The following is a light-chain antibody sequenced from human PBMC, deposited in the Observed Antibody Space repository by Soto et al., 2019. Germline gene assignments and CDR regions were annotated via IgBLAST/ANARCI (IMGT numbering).Light chain of an antibody. Sequence: SYELTQPLSVSVALGQTARITCRGNNIGSKNVHWYQLNPGQAPVLVIYRDTNRPSGIPERFSGSNSGNTATLAISRAQAGDDADYYCQVWDSSTVVFGGGTKLTAL. CDR2: RDT. CDR3: QVWDSSTVV. CDR1: NIGSKN. J-gene: IGLJ2*01. V-gene: IGLV3-9*01.